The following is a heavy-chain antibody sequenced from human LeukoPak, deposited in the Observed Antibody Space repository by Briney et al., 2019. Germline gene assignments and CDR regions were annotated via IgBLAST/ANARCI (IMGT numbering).Heavy chain of an antibody. CDR3: ARTPPGGFGIAVAGNEYYFDY. V-gene: IGHV4-28*01. CDR1: GYSISSSNW. CDR2: IYYSGST. J-gene: IGHJ4*02. D-gene: IGHD6-19*01. Sequence: SDTLSLTCAVSGYSISSSNWWGWIRQPPGKGLEWIGYIYYSGSTYYNPSLKSRVTMSVDTPKNQFSLKLSSVAAVDTAVYYCARTPPGGFGIAVAGNEYYFDYWGQGTLVTVSS.